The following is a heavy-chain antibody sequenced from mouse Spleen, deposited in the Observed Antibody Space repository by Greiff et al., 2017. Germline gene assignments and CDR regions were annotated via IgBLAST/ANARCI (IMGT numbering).Heavy chain of an antibody. CDR1: GYSITSDY. Sequence: EVKLMESGPGLAKPSQTLSLTCSVTGYSITSDYWNWIRKFPGNKLEYMGYISYSGSTYYNPSLKRRISITRDTSKNQYYLQLNSVTTEDTATYYCASMITTHSWFAYWGQGTLVTVSA. CDR2: ISYSGST. D-gene: IGHD2-4*01. J-gene: IGHJ3*01. V-gene: IGHV3-8*01. CDR3: ASMITTHSWFAY.